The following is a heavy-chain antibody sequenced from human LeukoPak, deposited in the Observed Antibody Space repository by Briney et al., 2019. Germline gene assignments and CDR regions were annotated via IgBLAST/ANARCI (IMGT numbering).Heavy chain of an antibody. V-gene: IGHV3-30*04. CDR1: GFTFSSYT. Sequence: GGSLRLSCAASGFTFSSYTMHWVRQAPGKGLEWVALTSSDGNKYYADSVQGRFTISRDNSRNTVYLQLDSLRPDDTAVYYCARERGIRALYFDNWGQGTLVTVSS. J-gene: IGHJ4*02. CDR3: ARERGIRALYFDN. CDR2: TSSDGNK. D-gene: IGHD3-16*01.